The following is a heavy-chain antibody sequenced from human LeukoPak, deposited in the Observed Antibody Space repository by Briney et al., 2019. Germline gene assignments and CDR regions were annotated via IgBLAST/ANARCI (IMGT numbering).Heavy chain of an antibody. D-gene: IGHD6-13*01. V-gene: IGHV3-30*18. CDR3: AKQIVAAGTFDS. CDR2: ISYDGSNK. CDR1: GFTFSSYG. Sequence: GRSLRLSCAASGFTFSSYGMHWVRQAPGKGLKWVAVISYDGSNKYYADSVKGRFTISRDNSKNTVYLQMNSLRAEDTAVYYCAKQIVAAGTFDSWGQGTLATVSS. J-gene: IGHJ4*02.